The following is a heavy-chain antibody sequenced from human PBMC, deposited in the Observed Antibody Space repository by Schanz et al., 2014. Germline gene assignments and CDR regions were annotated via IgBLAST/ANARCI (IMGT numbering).Heavy chain of an antibody. D-gene: IGHD1-1*01. CDR2: ITYNGGTI. Sequence: EVQLLESGGGLVQPGGSLRLSCAASGITFSSHSFNWVRQAPGKGLEWISYITYNGGTIYYADSVKGRFTISRDNAKNSLYLEMNSLRAEDTALYYCARGRRNADRDYWGQGTLVTVSS. V-gene: IGHV3-48*01. CDR3: ARGRRNADRDY. CDR1: GITFSSHS. J-gene: IGHJ4*02.